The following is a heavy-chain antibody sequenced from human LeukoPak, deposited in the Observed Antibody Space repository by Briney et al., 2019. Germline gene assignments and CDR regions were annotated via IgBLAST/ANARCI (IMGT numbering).Heavy chain of an antibody. V-gene: IGHV3-30*03. CDR1: GFTFSSYG. D-gene: IGHD6-19*01. CDR3: ARGQAQQWLVSPWNYYYMDV. Sequence: PGRSLRLSCAASGFTFSSYGMHWVRQAPGKGLEWVAVISYDGSNKYYADSVKGRFTISRDNSKNTLYLQMNSLRAEDTAVYYCARGQAQQWLVSPWNYYYMDVWGKGTTVTISS. J-gene: IGHJ6*03. CDR2: ISYDGSNK.